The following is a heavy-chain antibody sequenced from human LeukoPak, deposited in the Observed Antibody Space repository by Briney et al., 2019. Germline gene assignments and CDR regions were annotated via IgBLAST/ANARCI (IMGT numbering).Heavy chain of an antibody. Sequence: SETLSLTCTVSGVSTTNGIYYWAWIRQSPGKGLEWIGSVHNVGSTYYNLSLRSRVTMSIDTSKNQFSLRLNSVTAADTAVYYCARHAEYSSGWHFYLDHWGQGILVTVSS. CDR3: ARHAEYSSGWHFYLDH. CDR2: VHNVGST. V-gene: IGHV4-39*01. J-gene: IGHJ4*02. CDR1: GVSTTNGIYY. D-gene: IGHD6-19*01.